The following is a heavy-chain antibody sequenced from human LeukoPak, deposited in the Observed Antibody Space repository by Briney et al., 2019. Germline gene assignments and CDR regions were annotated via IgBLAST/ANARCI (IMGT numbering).Heavy chain of an antibody. D-gene: IGHD3-9*01. CDR3: ARRNFDWRFFDF. J-gene: IGHJ4*02. Sequence: GESLQISCKGSEYSFSIYWIGWVRQMPGKGLEWIGSIYPGDSDTRYSPSFQGQVTISADKSITTAYLQWSSLKASDTAMYYCARRNFDWRFFDFWGQGTLVTVSS. V-gene: IGHV5-51*01. CDR2: IYPGDSDT. CDR1: EYSFSIYW.